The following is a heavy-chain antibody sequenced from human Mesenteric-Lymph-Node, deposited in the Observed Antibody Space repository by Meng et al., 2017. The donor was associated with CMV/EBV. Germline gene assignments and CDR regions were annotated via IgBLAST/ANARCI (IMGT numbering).Heavy chain of an antibody. V-gene: IGHV4-59*01. J-gene: IGHJ4*02. CDR3: ARVRSDCSGSTCYSGLFDY. CDR2: IYYTGTT. Sequence: ETLSLTCTVSGGSINSYYWSWIRQPPGKGLEWIGYIYYTGTTKYNPSLKSRVTISVDTSKNQFSLKLSSVTAADTAVYYCARVRSDCSGSTCYSGLFDYWGQGTLVTVSS. D-gene: IGHD2-15*01. CDR1: GGSINSYY.